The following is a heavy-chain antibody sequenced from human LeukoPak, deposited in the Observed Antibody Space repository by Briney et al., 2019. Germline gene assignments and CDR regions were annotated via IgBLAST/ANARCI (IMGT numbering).Heavy chain of an antibody. CDR3: ARDGRRDGYNWRVSGDY. D-gene: IGHD5-24*01. CDR2: ISSSSSYI. J-gene: IGHJ4*02. V-gene: IGHV3-21*01. Sequence: PGGSLRLSCAASGFTFSSYSMNWVRQAPGKGLEWVSSISSSSSYIYYADSVKGRFTISRDNAKNSLYLQMNSLRAEDTAVYYCARDGRRDGYNWRVSGDYWGQGTLVTVSS. CDR1: GFTFSSYS.